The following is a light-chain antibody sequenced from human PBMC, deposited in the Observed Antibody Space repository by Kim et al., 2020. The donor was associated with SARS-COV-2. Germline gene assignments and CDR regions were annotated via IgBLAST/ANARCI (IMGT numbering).Light chain of an antibody. J-gene: IGKJ5*01. CDR3: QQYDTLIT. V-gene: IGKV1-33*01. CDR2: DAS. CDR1: KDITNY. Sequence: SASVGDRVTITCQASKDITNYLNWYQQQPGKAPKLLIYDASILEAGVPSRFSGRGSGTYFSFTITNLQPEDVATYYCQQYDTLITFGQGTRLEIK.